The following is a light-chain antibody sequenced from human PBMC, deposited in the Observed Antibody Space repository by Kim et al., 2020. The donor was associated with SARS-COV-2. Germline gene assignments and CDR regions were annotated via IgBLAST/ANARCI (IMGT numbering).Light chain of an antibody. Sequence: PGERATLSCRASQSFSSTYLAWYQQKPGQAPRLLISGASSRATGIPDRFSGSGSGTDFTLTISRLEPEDSGVYYCQQYGSPLLTFGGGTKLE. CDR3: QQYGSPLLT. CDR1: QSFSSTY. CDR2: GAS. V-gene: IGKV3-20*01. J-gene: IGKJ4*01.